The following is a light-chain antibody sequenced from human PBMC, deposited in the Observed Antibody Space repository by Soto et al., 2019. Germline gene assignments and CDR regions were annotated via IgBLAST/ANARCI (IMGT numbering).Light chain of an antibody. CDR1: SSDVGAYNY. Sequence: QSVLTQPASVSGSPGQSITISCTGTSSDVGAYNYVSWYQQHPGKAPKLMIYDVSNRPSGVSNRFSGSKSGNTASLTISGLQAEDEADYYCSSYTRSTTLVVFGGGTKLAGL. V-gene: IGLV2-14*01. J-gene: IGLJ2*01. CDR3: SSYTRSTTLVV. CDR2: DVS.